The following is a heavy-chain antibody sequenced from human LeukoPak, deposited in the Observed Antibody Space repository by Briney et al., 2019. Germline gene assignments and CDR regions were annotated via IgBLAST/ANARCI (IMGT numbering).Heavy chain of an antibody. CDR1: GFTLSSYA. CDR2: ISGSGGST. V-gene: IGHV3-23*01. Sequence: GGSLRLSCAASGFTLSSYAMSWVRQAPGKGLEWVSAISGSGGSTYYADSVKGRFTISRDNSKNTLYLQMNSLRAEDTAVYYCAKDLAVAPLFKWGQGTLVTVSS. J-gene: IGHJ4*02. CDR3: AKDLAVAPLFK. D-gene: IGHD6-19*01.